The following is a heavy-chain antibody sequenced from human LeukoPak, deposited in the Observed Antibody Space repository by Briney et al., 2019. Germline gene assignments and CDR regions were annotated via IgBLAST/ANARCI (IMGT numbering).Heavy chain of an antibody. Sequence: GGSLRLPCAASGFTFSTSWMNWVRRAPGKGLEWVALIKQHGSEIYHADSVKGRFTISRDDAANSLYLQMYSLRVEDMAVYYCATDRGAYWGQGTLVTVSS. J-gene: IGHJ4*02. V-gene: IGHV3-7*01. CDR3: ATDRGAY. CDR1: GFTFSTSW. D-gene: IGHD3-10*01. CDR2: IKQHGSEI.